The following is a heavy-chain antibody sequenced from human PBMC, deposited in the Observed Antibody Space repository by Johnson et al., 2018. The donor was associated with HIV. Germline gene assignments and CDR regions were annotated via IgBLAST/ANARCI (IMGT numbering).Heavy chain of an antibody. Sequence: QEQLVESGGGVVQPGRSLRLSCAASGFTFSSYAMHWVRQAPGKGLEWVAVISYDGSNKYYADSVKGRFTISRDNSKNTVDLQMNTLTPDDTAVYYCAKGIGHSYRGTHDAFDVWGQGTMVTVSA. CDR3: AKGIGHSYRGTHDAFDV. V-gene: IGHV3-30-3*01. J-gene: IGHJ3*01. CDR1: GFTFSSYA. D-gene: IGHD3/OR15-3a*01. CDR2: ISYDGSNK.